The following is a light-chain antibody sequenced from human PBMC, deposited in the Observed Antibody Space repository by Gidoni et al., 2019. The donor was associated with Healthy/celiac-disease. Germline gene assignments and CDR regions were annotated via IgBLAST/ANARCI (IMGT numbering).Light chain of an antibody. Sequence: DIQMTQSPSSLSASVGDRVTIPCRASQRISSYLNWYQQKPGKAPKLLIYAASSLQSGVPSRFSGIGSGTDFTLTISSLQPEDFATYYCQQSYSTLIFTFGPGTKVDIK. V-gene: IGKV1-39*01. CDR2: AAS. CDR3: QQSYSTLIFT. CDR1: QRISSY. J-gene: IGKJ3*01.